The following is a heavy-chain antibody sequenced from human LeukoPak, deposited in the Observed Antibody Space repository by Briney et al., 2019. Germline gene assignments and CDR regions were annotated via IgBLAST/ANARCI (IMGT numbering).Heavy chain of an antibody. J-gene: IGHJ3*02. CDR1: GGTFSSYA. Sequence: GASVKVSCKASGGTFSSYAISWVRQAPGQGLEWMGGIIPIFGTANYAQKFQGRVTITADESTSTAYMELSSLRSEDTAVYYCARGGLSSGYGFDAFDIWGQGTMVTVSS. D-gene: IGHD3-22*01. CDR3: ARGGLSSGYGFDAFDI. CDR2: IIPIFGTA. V-gene: IGHV1-69*13.